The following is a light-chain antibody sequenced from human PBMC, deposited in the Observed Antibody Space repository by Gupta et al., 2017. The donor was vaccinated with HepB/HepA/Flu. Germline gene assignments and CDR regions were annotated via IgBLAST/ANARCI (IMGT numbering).Light chain of an antibody. CDR1: QLGDKY. Sequence: SYELTQPPSVSVSPGQTASITCSGDQLGDKYACWYQQKPGQSPVLVIYQDSKRPSGIPERFSGSNSGNTATLTISGTQAMDETDYYGQAWDSSTGVFGGGTKLTVL. J-gene: IGLJ3*02. CDR2: QDS. CDR3: QAWDSSTGV. V-gene: IGLV3-1*01.